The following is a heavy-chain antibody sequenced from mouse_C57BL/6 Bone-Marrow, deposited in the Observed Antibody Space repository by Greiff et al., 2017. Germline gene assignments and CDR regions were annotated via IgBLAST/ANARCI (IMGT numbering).Heavy chain of an antibody. CDR1: GFSLTSYG. CDR2: IWSGGST. CDR3: ASYDGYPAWFAY. D-gene: IGHD2-3*01. V-gene: IGHV2-2*01. J-gene: IGHJ3*01. Sequence: VQLQQSGPGLVQPSQSLSITCTVSGFSLTSYGVHWVRQSPGKGLEWLGVIWSGGSTDYNAAFISRLSISKDNSKSQVFFKMNSLQADDTAIYYCASYDGYPAWFAYGGQGTLVTVSA.